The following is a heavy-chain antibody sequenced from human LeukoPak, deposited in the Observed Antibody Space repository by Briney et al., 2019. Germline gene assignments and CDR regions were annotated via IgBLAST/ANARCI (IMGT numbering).Heavy chain of an antibody. D-gene: IGHD3-9*01. CDR1: GYTLTELS. V-gene: IGHV1-24*01. J-gene: IGHJ3*02. Sequence: ASVKVSCKVSGYTLTELSMHWVRQAPGKGREWMGGFDPEDGETIYAQKFQGRVTMTEDTSTDTAYMELSSLRSEDTAVYYCATSHYDILKSDDAFDIWGQGTMVTVSS. CDR2: FDPEDGET. CDR3: ATSHYDILKSDDAFDI.